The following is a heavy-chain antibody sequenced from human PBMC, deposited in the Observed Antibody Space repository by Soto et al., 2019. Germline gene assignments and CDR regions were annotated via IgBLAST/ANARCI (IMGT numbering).Heavy chain of an antibody. Sequence: EVQLLESGGGLVQPGGSLRLSCAASGFTFSSYAMSWVRQTPGKGLQWVSALSDSAGGTYYADSVKGRFTISRDNSKSTLYLQMNSLRAADTAVYYCAVAKGDYPYWYFDLWGRGTLVTVSS. D-gene: IGHD4-17*01. CDR1: GFTFSSYA. CDR2: LSDSAGGT. CDR3: AVAKGDYPYWYFDL. V-gene: IGHV3-23*01. J-gene: IGHJ2*01.